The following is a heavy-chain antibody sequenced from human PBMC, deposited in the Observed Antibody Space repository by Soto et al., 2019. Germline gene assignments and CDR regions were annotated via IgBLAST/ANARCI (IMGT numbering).Heavy chain of an antibody. CDR2: IYYSGST. V-gene: IGHV4-31*03. CDR1: GGPISSGGYY. CDR3: ARGLAARPLDY. J-gene: IGHJ4*02. Sequence: KTSETLSLTCTVSGGPISSGGYYWSWIRQHPGKGLEWIGYIYYSGSTYYNPSLKSRVTISVDTSKNQFSLKLSSVTAADTAVYYCARGLAARPLDYWGQGTLVTVSS. D-gene: IGHD6-6*01.